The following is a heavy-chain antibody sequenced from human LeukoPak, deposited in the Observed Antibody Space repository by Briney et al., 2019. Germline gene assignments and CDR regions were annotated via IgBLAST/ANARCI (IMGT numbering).Heavy chain of an antibody. CDR3: ARVGRNELVGAIDY. Sequence: SETLSLTCAVYGGSFSGYYWSWIRQPPGKGLEWIGEINHSGSTNYNPSLKSRVTISVDTSKNQFSLKLSSVTAADTAVYYCARVGRNELVGAIDYWGQGTLVTVSS. V-gene: IGHV4-34*01. CDR2: INHSGST. D-gene: IGHD1-1*01. CDR1: GGSFSGYY. J-gene: IGHJ4*02.